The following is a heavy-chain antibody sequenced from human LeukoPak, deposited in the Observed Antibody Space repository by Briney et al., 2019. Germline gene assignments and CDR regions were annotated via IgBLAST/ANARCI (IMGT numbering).Heavy chain of an antibody. CDR1: GFTFSSYA. CDR3: AKVIECGYSGSWWFFQH. Sequence: GGSLRLSCAASGFTFSSYAMSWVRQAPGKGLEWVSAISGSGCSTYYADSVKGRFTISRDNSKNTLYLQMNSLRAEDTAVYYCAKVIECGYSGSWWFFQHWGQGTLVTVSS. V-gene: IGHV3-23*01. J-gene: IGHJ1*01. CDR2: ISGSGCST. D-gene: IGHD6-13*01.